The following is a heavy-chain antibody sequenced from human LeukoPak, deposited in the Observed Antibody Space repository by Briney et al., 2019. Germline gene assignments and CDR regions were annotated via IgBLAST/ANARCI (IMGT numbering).Heavy chain of an antibody. CDR1: GFTFSSSW. CDR2: ISGSGGST. D-gene: IGHD3-22*01. J-gene: IGHJ6*02. Sequence: PGGPLRLSCAASGFTFSSSWMYWVRQAPGKGLVWVSAISGSGGSTYYADSVKGRFTISRDNSKNTLYLQMNSLRAEDTAVYYCAKAGPSYTMIVVVITPPYYYYGMDVWGQGTTVTVSS. CDR3: AKAGPSYTMIVVVITPPYYYYGMDV. V-gene: IGHV3-23*01.